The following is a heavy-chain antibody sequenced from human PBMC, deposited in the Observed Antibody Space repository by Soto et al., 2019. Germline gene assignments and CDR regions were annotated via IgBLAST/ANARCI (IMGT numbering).Heavy chain of an antibody. CDR2: ISGSGGST. Sequence: EVQLLESGGGLVQPGGSLRLSCAASGFTLRSYAMSWVRQAPGKGLEWVSAISGSGGSTYSADSVKGRCTISRDNSKNTLYLQMNSLRAEDTAVYYCAKDTYSGYGSLDSWGQGTLVTVS. CDR1: GFTLRSYA. V-gene: IGHV3-23*01. J-gene: IGHJ4*02. CDR3: AKDTYSGYGSLDS. D-gene: IGHD5-12*01.